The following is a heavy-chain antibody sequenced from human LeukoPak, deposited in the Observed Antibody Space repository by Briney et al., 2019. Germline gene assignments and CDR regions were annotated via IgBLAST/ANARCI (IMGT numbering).Heavy chain of an antibody. D-gene: IGHD2-15*01. CDR2: IYQSGST. CDR1: GDSITSSSYY. V-gene: IGHV4-39*01. J-gene: IGHJ6*02. Sequence: SETLSLTCTVSGDSITSSSYYWGWIRQPPGKGLEWIGSIYQSGSTYYNPSLKSRVTISVDASKNQFSLKLSSVTAADTAVYYCHGDRWYHGMDVWGQGTTVTVSS. CDR3: HGDRWYHGMDV.